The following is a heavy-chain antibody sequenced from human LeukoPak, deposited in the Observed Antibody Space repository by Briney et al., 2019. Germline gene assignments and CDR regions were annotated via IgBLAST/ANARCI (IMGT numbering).Heavy chain of an antibody. J-gene: IGHJ5*02. D-gene: IGHD3-10*01. CDR3: ATDRQEGGSGSYWFDP. Sequence: YWSWIRQSAVKGLEWIGNVYYSGSTTYNPSLKNRVTVSVDTYKNQFSLELTSVTAADTAMYYCATDRQEGGSGSYWFDPWGPGTLVSVSS. V-gene: IGHV4-59*01. CDR2: VYYSGST. CDR1: Y.